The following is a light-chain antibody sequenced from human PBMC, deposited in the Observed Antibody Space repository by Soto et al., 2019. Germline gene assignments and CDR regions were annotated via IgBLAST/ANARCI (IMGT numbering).Light chain of an antibody. Sequence: QSVLTQPPSASGTPGQRVTISCSGSSSNIGSNTVNWYQQLPGTAPKLLIYSNNQRPSGVPDRFSGSKSGTSASLAISGLQYEDEADYYCAAWDDSLKGWVYGGGTQLTVL. CDR3: AAWDDSLKGWV. CDR2: SNN. V-gene: IGLV1-44*01. CDR1: SSNIGSNT. J-gene: IGLJ3*02.